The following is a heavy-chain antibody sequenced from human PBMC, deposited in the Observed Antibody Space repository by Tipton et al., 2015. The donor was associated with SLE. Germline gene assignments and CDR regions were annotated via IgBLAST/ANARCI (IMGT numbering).Heavy chain of an antibody. V-gene: IGHV3-48*01. CDR2: ISSSSSTI. CDR3: ARAAVAGLYDY. Sequence: SLRLSCAASGFTFSSYSMNWVRQAPGKGLEWVSYISSSSSTIYYADSVKGRFTISRDNAKNPLYLQMNSLRAEDTAVYYCARAAVAGLYDYWGQGTLVTVSS. CDR1: GFTFSSYS. J-gene: IGHJ4*02. D-gene: IGHD6-19*01.